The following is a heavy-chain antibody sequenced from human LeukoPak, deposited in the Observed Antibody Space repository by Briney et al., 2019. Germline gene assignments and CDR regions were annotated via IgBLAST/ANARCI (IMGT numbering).Heavy chain of an antibody. D-gene: IGHD6-19*01. V-gene: IGHV3-48*02. J-gene: IGHJ4*02. CDR1: GFTFSDYS. Sequence: PGGSLRLSCAASGFTFSDYSMNWVRQTPGKGLEWVSYISGSSSIIYYADSVKGRFTISRDNAKNSVYLQMNSLRDEDTAAYYCARDPITVHHYFDYWGQGILVTVYS. CDR2: ISGSSSII. CDR3: ARDPITVHHYFDY.